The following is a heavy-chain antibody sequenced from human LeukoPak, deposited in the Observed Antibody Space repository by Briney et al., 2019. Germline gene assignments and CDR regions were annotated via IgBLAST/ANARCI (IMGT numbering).Heavy chain of an antibody. CDR3: AKDYITGTDGYYFDY. CDR2: ISGSGGST. J-gene: IGHJ4*02. Sequence: GGSLRLSCAASGFTFSSYAMSGVRQAPGKGLEWVSAISGSGGSTYYADSVKGRFTISRDNSKNTLYLQMNSLRAEDTAVYYCAKDYITGTDGYYFDYWGQGTLVTVSS. V-gene: IGHV3-23*01. CDR1: GFTFSSYA. D-gene: IGHD1-20*01.